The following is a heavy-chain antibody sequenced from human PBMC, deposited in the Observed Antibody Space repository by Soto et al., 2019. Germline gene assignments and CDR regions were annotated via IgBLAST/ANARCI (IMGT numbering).Heavy chain of an antibody. D-gene: IGHD3-22*01. J-gene: IGHJ6*02. CDR1: GFTFSSYA. CDR3: AREYYDRPTYYGMDV. CDR2: ISYDGSNK. V-gene: IGHV3-30-3*01. Sequence: GGSLRLSCAASGFTFSSYAMHWVRQAPGKGLEWVAVISYDGSNKYYADSVKGRFTISRDNSKNTLYLQMNSLRAEDTAVYYCAREYYDRPTYYGMDVWGQGTTVTVSS.